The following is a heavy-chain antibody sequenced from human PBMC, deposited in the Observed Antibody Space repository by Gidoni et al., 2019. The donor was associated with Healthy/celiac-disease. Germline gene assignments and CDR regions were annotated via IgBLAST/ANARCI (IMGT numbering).Heavy chain of an antibody. J-gene: IGHJ4*02. CDR1: GGSFSGYY. Sequence: QVQLQQWGAGLLKPSETLSLTCDVYGGSFSGYYWSWIRQPPGKGLEWIGEINHSGSTNYNPSLKSRVTISVDTSKNQFSLKLSSVTAADTAVYYCARMREYSRWAWGYWGQGTLVTVSS. CDR2: INHSGST. CDR3: ARMREYSRWAWGY. D-gene: IGHD2-21*01. V-gene: IGHV4-34*01.